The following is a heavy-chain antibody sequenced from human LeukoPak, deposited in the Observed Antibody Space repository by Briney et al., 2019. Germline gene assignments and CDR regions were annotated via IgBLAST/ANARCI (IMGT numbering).Heavy chain of an antibody. D-gene: IGHD3-9*01. CDR3: ARGVKFYDILTGYSKTAYYYYMDV. V-gene: IGHV1-8*02. CDR2: MNPNSGNT. CDR1: GYTFTSYG. Sequence: GASVKVSCKASGYTFTSYGISWVRQAPGQGLEWMGWMNPNSGNTGYAQKFQGRVTMTRNTSISTAYMELSSLRSEDTAVYYCARGVKFYDILTGYSKTAYYYYMDVWGKGTTVTISS. J-gene: IGHJ6*03.